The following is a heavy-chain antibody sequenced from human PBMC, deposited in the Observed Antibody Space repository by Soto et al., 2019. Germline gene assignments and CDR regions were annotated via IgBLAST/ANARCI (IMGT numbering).Heavy chain of an antibody. V-gene: IGHV1-2*04. J-gene: IGHJ3*02. Sequence: ASVKVSCKASGYTFTGYYMHWVRRAPGQGLEWMGWINPNSGGTNYAQKFQGWVTMTRDTSISTAYMELSRLRSDDTAVYYCARATYGSGADAFDIWGQGTMVTISS. CDR2: INPNSGGT. CDR1: GYTFTGYY. CDR3: ARATYGSGADAFDI. D-gene: IGHD3-10*01.